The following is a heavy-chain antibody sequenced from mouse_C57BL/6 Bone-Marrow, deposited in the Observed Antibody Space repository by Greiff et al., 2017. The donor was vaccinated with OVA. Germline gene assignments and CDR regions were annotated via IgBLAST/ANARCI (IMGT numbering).Heavy chain of an antibody. Sequence: QVQLKQSGPELVKPGASVKISCKASGYAFSSSWMNWVKQRPGKGLEWIGRIYPGDGDTNYNGKFKGKATLTADKSSSTAYMQLSSLTSEDSAVYFCARGSGGAWFAYWGQGTLVTVSA. V-gene: IGHV1-82*01. D-gene: IGHD4-1*01. J-gene: IGHJ3*01. CDR3: ARGSGGAWFAY. CDR2: IYPGDGDT. CDR1: GYAFSSSW.